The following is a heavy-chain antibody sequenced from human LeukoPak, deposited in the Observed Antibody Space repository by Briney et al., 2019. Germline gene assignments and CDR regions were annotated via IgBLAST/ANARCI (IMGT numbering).Heavy chain of an antibody. CDR2: IENSGTT. CDR1: GGSISSSFD. Sequence: SETLSLTCSISGGSISSSFDWSWIRQPPGKGLEWIGSIENSGTTNYNPSLKSRVTMSVDTSRKQFSLNLRSVTAADTAVYYCALSTRWYYFNSWGQGTPVTVSS. V-gene: IGHV4-4*09. D-gene: IGHD4-23*01. CDR3: ALSTRWYYFNS. J-gene: IGHJ4*02.